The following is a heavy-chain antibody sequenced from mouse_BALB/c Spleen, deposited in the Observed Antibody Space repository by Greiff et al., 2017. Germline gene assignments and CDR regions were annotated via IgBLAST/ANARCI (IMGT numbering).Heavy chain of an antibody. Sequence: VQLQQSGAELVRPGVSVKISCKGSGYTFTDYAMHWVKQSHAKSLEWIGVISTYYGDASYNQKFKGKATMTVDKSSSTAYMELARLTSEDSAIYYCAREGPETSFAYWGQGTLVTVSA. V-gene: IGHV1S137*01. CDR2: ISTYYGDA. CDR1: GYTFTDYA. J-gene: IGHJ3*01. CDR3: AREGPETSFAY.